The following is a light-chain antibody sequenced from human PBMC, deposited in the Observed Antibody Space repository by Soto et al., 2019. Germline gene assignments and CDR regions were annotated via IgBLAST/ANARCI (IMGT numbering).Light chain of an antibody. V-gene: IGLV2-8*01. CDR2: EVT. Sequence: QSALTQPASVSGSPGQSITISCTGTSSDVGDYNYVSWYQHYPGTAPKLMIYEVTKRPSGVPDRFSGSKSGNTASLTVSGLQAEDEADYYRSSYAGSNNFVIFGGGTKLTVL. CDR3: SSYAGSNNFVI. CDR1: SSDVGDYNY. J-gene: IGLJ2*01.